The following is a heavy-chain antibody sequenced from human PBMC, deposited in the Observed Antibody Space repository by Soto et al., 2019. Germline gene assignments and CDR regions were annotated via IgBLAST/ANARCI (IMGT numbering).Heavy chain of an antibody. Sequence: EVQLEESGGGLVPPGKSLRLSCTFSGRNFDDFAMHWVRQPPGKGLEWVSGISWDSGNEAYADSVQGRFTISRDNAKNALYLEMNSLREEDTALYYCVKEVHSNYIGWHTDSCGQGTPGTV. J-gene: IGHJ4*02. CDR1: GRNFDDFA. CDR3: VKEVHSNYIGWHTDS. CDR2: ISWDSGNE. D-gene: IGHD4-4*01. V-gene: IGHV3-9*01.